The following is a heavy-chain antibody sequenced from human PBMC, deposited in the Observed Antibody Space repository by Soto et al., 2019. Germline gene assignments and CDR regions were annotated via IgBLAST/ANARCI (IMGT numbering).Heavy chain of an antibody. V-gene: IGHV4-31*03. CDR3: ASPYGGNSRGAFDI. CDR1: GGSISSGGYY. J-gene: IGHJ3*02. D-gene: IGHD4-17*01. CDR2: IYYSGST. Sequence: SETLSLTCTVSGGSISSGGYYWSWIRQHPGKGLEWIGYIYYSGSTYYNPSLKSRVTISVDTSKNQFSLKLSSVTAADTAVYYCASPYGGNSRGAFDIWGQGTMVTVSS.